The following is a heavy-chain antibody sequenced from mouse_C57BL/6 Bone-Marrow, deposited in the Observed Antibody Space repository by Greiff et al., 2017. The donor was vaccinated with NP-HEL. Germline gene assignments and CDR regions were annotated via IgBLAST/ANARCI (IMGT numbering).Heavy chain of an antibody. CDR3: ARDRIYYGSSFAY. D-gene: IGHD1-1*01. Sequence: DVKLVESGAGLVKPGGSLKLSCAASGFTFSSYAMSWVRQTPEKGLEWVATISDGGSYTYYTDNVKGRSTITRDNAKNNLYLQMSHLKSEDTAMYYCARDRIYYGSSFAYWGQGTLVTVSA. CDR1: GFTFSSYA. V-gene: IGHV5-4*01. J-gene: IGHJ3*01. CDR2: ISDGGSYT.